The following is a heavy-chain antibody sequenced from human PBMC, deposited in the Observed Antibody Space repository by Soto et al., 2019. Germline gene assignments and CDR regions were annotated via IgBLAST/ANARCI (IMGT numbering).Heavy chain of an antibody. CDR2: ISAYNGNT. V-gene: IGHV1-18*01. CDR1: GYTFTSYG. CDR3: ARDTIVVVPAAGSNYYYYYGMDV. D-gene: IGHD2-2*01. J-gene: IGHJ6*02. Sequence: QVQLVQSGAEVKKPGASVKVSCKASGYTFTSYGISWVRQDPGQGLEWIGWISAYNGNTNYAQKLQGRVTMTTDTSTSTAYMELRSLRSDDTAVYYCARDTIVVVPAAGSNYYYYYGMDVWGQGTTVTVSS.